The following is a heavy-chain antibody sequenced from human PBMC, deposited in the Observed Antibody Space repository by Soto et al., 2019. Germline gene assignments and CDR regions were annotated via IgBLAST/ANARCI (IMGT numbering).Heavy chain of an antibody. J-gene: IGHJ4*02. V-gene: IGHV1-24*01. CDR1: GYTLTKLS. Sequence: ASVKVSCKVSGYTLTKLSMHWVRQAPGKGLEWMGGFDPEDGETIYAQKFQGRVTMTEDTSTDTAYMELSSLRSEDTAVYYCATGLLFYDFWSGLDYWGQGTLVTVSS. CDR3: ATGLLFYDFWSGLDY. D-gene: IGHD3-3*01. CDR2: FDPEDGET.